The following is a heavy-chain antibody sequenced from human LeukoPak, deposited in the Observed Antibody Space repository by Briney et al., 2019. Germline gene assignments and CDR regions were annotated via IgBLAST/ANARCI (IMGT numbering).Heavy chain of an antibody. V-gene: IGHV3-23*01. CDR2: ISVSGGST. CDR1: GFTFSTYA. CDR3: AKRRDGSGSYSQLDY. Sequence: GRSLRLSCAASGFTFSTYAITWVRQAPGKGLEWVSAISVSGGSTYYADSVKGRFTISRDNSKNTLYLQMNSLRAEDTAVYYCAKRRDGSGSYSQLDYWGQGTLVTVSS. J-gene: IGHJ4*02. D-gene: IGHD3-10*01.